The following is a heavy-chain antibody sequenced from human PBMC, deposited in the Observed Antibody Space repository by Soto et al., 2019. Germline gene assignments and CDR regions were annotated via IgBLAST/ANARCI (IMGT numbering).Heavy chain of an antibody. J-gene: IGHJ4*02. V-gene: IGHV1-8*01. D-gene: IGHD5-12*01. CDR3: VRSGRRSGIDY. CDR1: GYTFSSYD. CDR2: VNPNSNET. Sequence: QVQLVQSGADVKKPGASVKVSCEASGYTFSSYDISWVRQASGQGLEWMGWVNPNSNETDYAQKFQGRVTMTGNTPIRTAYMELRSLRSDDTAVYYCVRSGRRSGIDYWGQGTLVTVSS.